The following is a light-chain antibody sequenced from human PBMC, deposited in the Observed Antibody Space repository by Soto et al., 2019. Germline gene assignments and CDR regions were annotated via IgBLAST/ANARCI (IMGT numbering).Light chain of an antibody. CDR3: QQYNTYSPLT. J-gene: IGKJ4*01. Sequence: DIQMTQSPSTLSASVGDRVTITGRASQSISSWLAWYQQKPGKAPKLLIYDASRLESGVPSRFSGSGSGTEFTLTISSLQPDDFATYYCQQYNTYSPLTFGGGTQVEIK. V-gene: IGKV1-5*01. CDR2: DAS. CDR1: QSISSW.